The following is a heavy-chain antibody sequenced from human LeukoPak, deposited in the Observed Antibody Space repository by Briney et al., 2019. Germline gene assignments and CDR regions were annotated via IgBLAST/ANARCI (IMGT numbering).Heavy chain of an antibody. CDR1: GFTFSSYW. CDR2: IKQDGSEK. CDR3: ARDLIVGATDY. J-gene: IGHJ4*02. V-gene: IGHV3-7*01. Sequence: PGGSLRHSCAASGFTFSSYWMSWVRQAPGKGLEWVANIKQDGSEKYYVDSVKGRFTISRDNAKNSLYLQMNSLRAEDTAVYYCARDLIVGATDYWGQGTLVTVSS. D-gene: IGHD1-26*01.